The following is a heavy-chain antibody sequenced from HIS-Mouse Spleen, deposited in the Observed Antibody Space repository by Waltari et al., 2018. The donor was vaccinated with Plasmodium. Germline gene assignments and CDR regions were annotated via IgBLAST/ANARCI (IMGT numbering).Heavy chain of an antibody. CDR2: INHSGST. J-gene: IGHJ2*01. V-gene: IGHV4-34*01. D-gene: IGHD3-10*01. CDR1: GGSFSGYY. CDR3: ARGLRGHYWYFDL. Sequence: QVQLQQWGAGLLKPSETLSLTCAVYGGSFSGYYCSGCPQPPGTGLEWIGEINHSGSTNYNPSLKSRVTISVDTSKNQFSLKLSSVTAADTAVYYCARGLRGHYWYFDLWGRGTLVTVSS.